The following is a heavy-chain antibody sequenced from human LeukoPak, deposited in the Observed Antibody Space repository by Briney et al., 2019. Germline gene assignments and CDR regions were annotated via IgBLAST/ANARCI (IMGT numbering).Heavy chain of an antibody. CDR1: GFTVSSNY. V-gene: IGHV3-66*01. CDR2: IYSGGST. D-gene: IGHD2-2*01. Sequence: GGSLRLSCAASGFTVSSNYMSWVRQAPGKGLEWVSVIYSGGSTYYADSVKGRFTISRDNSKNTLYLQMNSLRAEDTAVYYCARFGGRYCSSTSCYAYDYWGQGTLVTVSS. CDR3: ARFGGRYCSSTSCYAYDY. J-gene: IGHJ4*02.